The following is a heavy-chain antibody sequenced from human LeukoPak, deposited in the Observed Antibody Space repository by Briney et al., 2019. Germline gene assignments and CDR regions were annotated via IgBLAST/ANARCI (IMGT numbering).Heavy chain of an antibody. D-gene: IGHD4-17*01. V-gene: IGHV4-30-4*01. CDR3: AGCGDFDY. CDR1: GVSITSGDFY. Sequence: PSQTLSLTCTISGVSITSGDFYRSWIRQPPGKGLEWVGFSYYSGGTYYNPSLKSRVTISLDTSKNRFSLRLTSVTAADTAVYYCAGCGDFDYWGQGTLVTVSS. J-gene: IGHJ4*02. CDR2: SYYSGGT.